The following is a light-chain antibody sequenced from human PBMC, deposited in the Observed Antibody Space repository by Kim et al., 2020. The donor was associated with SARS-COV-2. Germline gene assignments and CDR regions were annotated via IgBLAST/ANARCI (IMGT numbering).Light chain of an antibody. V-gene: IGKV3-20*01. J-gene: IGKJ1*01. CDR2: GSF. CDR1: QTVSARY. Sequence: SPGERAPLTCRATQTVSARYLAWYQQKPGQAPRLLIRGSFTRAPGVPDRFNGSGSGTDFMLTISSLEPEDSAVYYCQQYGDSPPWTFGQGTKVEI. CDR3: QQYGDSPPWT.